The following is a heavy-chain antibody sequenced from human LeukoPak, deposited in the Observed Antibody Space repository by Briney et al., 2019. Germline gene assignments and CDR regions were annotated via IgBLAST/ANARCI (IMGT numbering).Heavy chain of an antibody. J-gene: IGHJ4*02. CDR2: IYYSGST. CDR1: GGSISSSSYY. V-gene: IGHV4-39*01. D-gene: IGHD6-13*01. Sequence: SETLSLTCTVSGGSISSSSYYWGWIRQPPGKGLVWIGSIYYSGSTYYNPSLKSRVTISVDTSKNQFSLKLSSVTAADTAVYYCATIERRIAAAGPIDYWGQGTLVTVSS. CDR3: ATIERRIAAAGPIDY.